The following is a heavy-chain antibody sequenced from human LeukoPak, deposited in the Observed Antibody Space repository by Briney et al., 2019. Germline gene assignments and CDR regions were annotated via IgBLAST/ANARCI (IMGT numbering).Heavy chain of an antibody. J-gene: IGHJ4*02. V-gene: IGHV4-38-2*02. CDR3: ARAYYGDLPNFDY. CDR1: GYSISSGYY. Sequence: SETLSLTCTVSGYSISSGYYWGWIRQPPGKGLEWIGSIYHSGSTYYNPSLKSRVTISVDTSKNQFSLKLSSVTAADTAVYYCARAYYGDLPNFDYWGQGTLVTVSS. CDR2: IYHSGST. D-gene: IGHD4-17*01.